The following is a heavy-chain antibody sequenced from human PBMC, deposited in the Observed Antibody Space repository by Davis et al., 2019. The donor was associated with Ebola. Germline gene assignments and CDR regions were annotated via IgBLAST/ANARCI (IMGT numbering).Heavy chain of an antibody. Sequence: PSETLSLTCAVYGGSFSSYYWSWIRQPPGKGLEWIGYIYYSGSTNYNPSLKSRVTISVDTSKNQFSLKLSSVTAADTAVYYCARARGYSYGGYYYYGMDVWGQGTTVTVSS. D-gene: IGHD5-18*01. V-gene: IGHV4-59*01. CDR2: IYYSGST. CDR3: ARARGYSYGGYYYYGMDV. CDR1: GGSFSSYY. J-gene: IGHJ6*02.